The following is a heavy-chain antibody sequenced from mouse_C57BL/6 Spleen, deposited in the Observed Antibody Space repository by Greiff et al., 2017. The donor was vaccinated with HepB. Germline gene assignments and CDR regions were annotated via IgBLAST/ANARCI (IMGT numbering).Heavy chain of an antibody. CDR3: TSNGSSRLYWYFDV. CDR2: ISSGGDYI. D-gene: IGHD1-1*01. CDR1: GFTFSSYA. Sequence: EVKLVESGEGLVKPGGSLKLSCAASGFTFSSYAMSWVRQTPEKRLEWVAYISSGGDYIYYADNVKGRFTISRDNARNTLYLQMSSLKSEDTAMYYCTSNGSSRLYWYFDVWGTGTTVTVSS. V-gene: IGHV5-9-1*02. J-gene: IGHJ1*03.